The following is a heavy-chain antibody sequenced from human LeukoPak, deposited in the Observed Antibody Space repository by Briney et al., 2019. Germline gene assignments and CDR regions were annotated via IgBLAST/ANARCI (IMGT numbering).Heavy chain of an antibody. CDR3: ASWEMATTTGFDY. CDR1: GFTFSSYE. V-gene: IGHV3-48*03. D-gene: IGHD5-24*01. Sequence: GGSLRLSCAASGFTFSSYEMNWVRQAPGKGLEWVSYISSSGSTIYYADSVKGRFTISRDSAKNSLYLQMNSLRAEDTAVYYCASWEMATTTGFDYWGQGTLVTVSS. J-gene: IGHJ4*02. CDR2: ISSSGSTI.